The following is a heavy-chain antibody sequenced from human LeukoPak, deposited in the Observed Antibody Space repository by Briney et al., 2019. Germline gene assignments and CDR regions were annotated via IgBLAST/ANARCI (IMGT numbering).Heavy chain of an antibody. CDR1: GFTFDDYG. V-gene: IGHV3-20*04. D-gene: IGHD2-2*02. CDR2: INWNGGST. J-gene: IGHJ6*03. CDR3: ARDEVLGYCSSTSCYTSYMDV. Sequence: GSLRLSCAASGFTFDDYGMSWVRQAPGKGLEWVSGINWNGGSTGYADSVKGRFTISRDNAKNSLYLQMNSLRAEDTALYYCARDEVLGYCSSTSCYTSYMDVWGKGTTVTVSS.